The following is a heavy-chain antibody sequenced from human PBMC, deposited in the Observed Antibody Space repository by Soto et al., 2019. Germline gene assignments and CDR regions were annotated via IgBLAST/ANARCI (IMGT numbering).Heavy chain of an antibody. V-gene: IGHV1-18*01. CDR1: GDTVTKYG. Sequence: QVQLVQSGGEVKKPWASVKVSCKASGDTVTKYGISWVRQAPGQGLEWLGWISFYNGHTNYALKFQDRITFTTDTSTSTASMELRSLTSDDTAVYYCASATSIAVAGKETWGQGTLVTVSS. CDR3: ASATSIAVAGKET. J-gene: IGHJ4*02. D-gene: IGHD6-19*01. CDR2: ISFYNGHT.